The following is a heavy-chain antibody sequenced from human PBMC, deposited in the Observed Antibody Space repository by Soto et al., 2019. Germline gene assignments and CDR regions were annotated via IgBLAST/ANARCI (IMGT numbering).Heavy chain of an antibody. V-gene: IGHV3-23*01. CDR1: GFTFSSYA. CDR3: AKGPMYYYDSSGEN. J-gene: IGHJ4*02. CDR2: ISGSGGST. Sequence: GGSLRLSCAASGFTFSSYAMSWVRQAPGKGLEWVSAISGSGGSTYYADSVKGRFTISRDNSKNTLYLQMNSLRAEDTAVYYCAKGPMYYYDSSGENWGQGTLVTVSS. D-gene: IGHD3-22*01.